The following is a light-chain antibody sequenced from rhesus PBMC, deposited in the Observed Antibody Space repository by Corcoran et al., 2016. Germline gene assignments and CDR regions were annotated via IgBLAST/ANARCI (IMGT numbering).Light chain of an antibody. Sequence: DIQMTQSPSSLSASVGDTVTITCRASQSISSWLAWYQQKPGKAPNLLIYKASSLQSGVPSRFSASGSGTDFTLTINSLQSEDFATYYCQQYSGSPLTFGGGTKVELK. CDR1: QSISSW. CDR3: QQYSGSPLT. V-gene: IGKV1-22*01. CDR2: KAS. J-gene: IGKJ4*01.